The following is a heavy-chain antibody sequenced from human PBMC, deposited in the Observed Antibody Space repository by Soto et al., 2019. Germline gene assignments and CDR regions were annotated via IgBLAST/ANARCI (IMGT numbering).Heavy chain of an antibody. J-gene: IGHJ4*02. D-gene: IGHD2-15*01. CDR3: AREYVEVVVAARLFDY. CDR2: ISYDGSNK. V-gene: IGHV3-30-3*01. CDR1: GFTFSSYA. Sequence: GGSLRLSCAASGFTFSSYAMHWVRQAPGKGLEWVAVISYDGSNKYYADSVKGRFTISRDNSKNTLYLQMNSLRAEDTAVYYCAREYVEVVVAARLFDYWGQGTLVTVSS.